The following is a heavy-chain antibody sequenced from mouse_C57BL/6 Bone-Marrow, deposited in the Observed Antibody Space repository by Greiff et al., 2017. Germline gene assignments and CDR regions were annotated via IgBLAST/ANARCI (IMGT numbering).Heavy chain of an antibody. CDR1: GYTFTSYW. CDR3: AKLGLYYFDY. CDR2: IHPNSGST. D-gene: IGHD4-1*01. Sequence: VKLVESGAELVKPGASVKLSCKASGYTFTSYWMHWVKQRPGQGLEWIGMIHPNSGSTNYNEKFKSKATLTVDKSSSTAYMQLSSLTSEDSAVYYCAKLGLYYFDYWGQGTTLTVSS. V-gene: IGHV1-64*01. J-gene: IGHJ2*01.